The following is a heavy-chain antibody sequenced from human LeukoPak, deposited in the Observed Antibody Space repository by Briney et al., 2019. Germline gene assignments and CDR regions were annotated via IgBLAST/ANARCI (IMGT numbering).Heavy chain of an antibody. CDR3: AKDGLRGCDLDY. V-gene: IGHV3-23*01. J-gene: IGHJ4*02. CDR2: ISGSGGST. CDR1: GFTFSSYA. D-gene: IGHD5-12*01. Sequence: GGSLRLSCAASGFTFSSYAMSWVRQAPGKGLEWVSAISGSGGSTYYADSVKGRFTISRDNSKNTLYLQMNSLRVEDTAVYYCAKDGLRGCDLDYWGRGTLVTVSS.